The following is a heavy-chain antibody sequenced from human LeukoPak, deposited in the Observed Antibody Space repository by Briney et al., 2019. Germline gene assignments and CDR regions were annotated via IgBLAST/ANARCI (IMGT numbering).Heavy chain of an antibody. Sequence: GASVKVSCKASGGTFSSYAISWVRQAPGQGLEWMGGIIPIFGTANYAQKFQGRVTITADESTSTAYMELSSLRSEDTAVYYCARVRPSSSAGTFDIWGQGTMVTVSS. CDR1: GGTFSSYA. CDR3: ARVRPSSSAGTFDI. D-gene: IGHD6-13*01. J-gene: IGHJ3*02. CDR2: IIPIFGTA. V-gene: IGHV1-69*13.